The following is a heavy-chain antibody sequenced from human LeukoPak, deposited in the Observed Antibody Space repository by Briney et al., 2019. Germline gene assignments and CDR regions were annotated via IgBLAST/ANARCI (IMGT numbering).Heavy chain of an antibody. J-gene: IGHJ4*02. V-gene: IGHV4-59*11. CDR2: IYFLGST. CDR1: GGSISSHY. D-gene: IGHD3-9*01. CDR3: ARDLRFPPSQKPNYDILTGRGLSYFDY. Sequence: SETLSLTCNVSGGSISSHYWSWIRQPPGKGLEWIGYIYFLGSTNYNPSLKSRVAISVDMSKNHFSLKLSSVTAADTAVYYCARDLRFPPSQKPNYDILTGRGLSYFDYWGQGTLVTVSS.